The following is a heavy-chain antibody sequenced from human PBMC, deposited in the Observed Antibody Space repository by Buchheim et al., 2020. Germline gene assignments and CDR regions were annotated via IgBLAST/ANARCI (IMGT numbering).Heavy chain of an antibody. CDR2: AHYSGST. J-gene: IGHJ3*02. D-gene: IGHD6-13*01. Sequence: QVQLQESGPGLVKPSETLSLTCTVSGGSISSYYWSWIRQPPGKGLEWIGFAHYSGSTNYNPSLKSRVTILVDTSRNQFSLKLSSVTAADTALYYCARARGSGWYRDAFDIWGQGT. CDR1: GGSISSYY. V-gene: IGHV4-59*01. CDR3: ARARGSGWYRDAFDI.